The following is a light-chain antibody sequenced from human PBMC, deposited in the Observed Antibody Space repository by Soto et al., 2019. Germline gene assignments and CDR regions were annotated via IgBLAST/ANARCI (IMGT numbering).Light chain of an antibody. V-gene: IGKV3-11*01. CDR3: QQRKHWPPIT. CDR1: QTINNN. CDR2: GAS. Sequence: VMTQAPATLSVSPGERATLSCRASQTINNNVAWYQLKDGQVPRLVIYGASTRATGVPVRFSGSGSGTVFTLTIGSLEPEDSAVYYCQQRKHWPPITFGQGTRLEIK. J-gene: IGKJ5*01.